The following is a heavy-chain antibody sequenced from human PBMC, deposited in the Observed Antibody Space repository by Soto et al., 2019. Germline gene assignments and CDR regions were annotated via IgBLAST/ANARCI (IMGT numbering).Heavy chain of an antibody. CDR2: IYYSGST. CDR3: ARFSGGAGGGAFDI. Sequence: SETLSLTCTVSGGSVSSGSYYWSWIRQPPGKGLEWIGYIYYSGSTNYNPSLKSRVTISVDTAKNQFSRKLSSVTAAAPAGYCCARFSGGAGGGAFDIWGQGTMVTVSS. V-gene: IGHV4-61*01. CDR1: GGSVSSGSYY. J-gene: IGHJ3*02. D-gene: IGHD3-16*01.